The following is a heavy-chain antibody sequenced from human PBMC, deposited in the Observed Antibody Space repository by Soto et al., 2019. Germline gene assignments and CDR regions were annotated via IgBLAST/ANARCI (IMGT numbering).Heavy chain of an antibody. D-gene: IGHD3-22*01. V-gene: IGHV1-18*01. J-gene: IGHJ4*02. Sequence: QVKLVQSGTEVKKPGASMKVSCKASGYSFGTSGISWVRQAPGQGLEWMGWISAYNGNTNYEQKLQDRATMTTDTSTNTAYLELRSLRSDDTAVYYCARAGQYYDSSGYANWGQGTLVTVSS. CDR2: ISAYNGNT. CDR3: ARAGQYYDSSGYAN. CDR1: GYSFGTSG.